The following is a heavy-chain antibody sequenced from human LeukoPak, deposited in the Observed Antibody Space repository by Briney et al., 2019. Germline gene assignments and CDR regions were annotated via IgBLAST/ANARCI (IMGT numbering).Heavy chain of an antibody. CDR3: ARDYYDFWSGYHPAFDI. V-gene: IGHV4-4*07. Sequence: SETLSLTCTVSGGSISSYYWSWIRQPAGKGLEWIGRIYTSGSTNYNPSLESRVTMSVDTSKNQFSLKLSSVTAADTAVYYCARDYYDFWSGYHPAFDIWGQGTMVTVSS. J-gene: IGHJ3*02. CDR2: IYTSGST. D-gene: IGHD3-3*01. CDR1: GGSISSYY.